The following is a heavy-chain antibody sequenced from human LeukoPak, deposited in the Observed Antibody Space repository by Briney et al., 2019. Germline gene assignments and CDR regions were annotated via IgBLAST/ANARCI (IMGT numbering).Heavy chain of an antibody. CDR1: GFTFSSYG. CDR3: AKDQGSGWYGAFDY. CDR2: ISYDGSNK. J-gene: IGHJ4*02. Sequence: GRSLRPSCAASGFTFSSYGMNWVRQAPGKGLEWVAVISYDGSNKYYADSVKGRFTISRDNSKNTLYLQMNSLRAEDTAVYYCAKDQGSGWYGAFDYWGQGTLVTVSS. V-gene: IGHV3-30*18. D-gene: IGHD6-19*01.